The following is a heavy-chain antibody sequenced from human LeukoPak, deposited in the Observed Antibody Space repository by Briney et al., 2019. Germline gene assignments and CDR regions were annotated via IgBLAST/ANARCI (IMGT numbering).Heavy chain of an antibody. CDR3: ARDSGKSTVTTTVTRPKY. CDR2: IKQDGSEK. D-gene: IGHD4-17*01. Sequence: PGGSLRLSCAASGFTFSSSWMSWVRQAPGKGRQWVANIKQDGSEKYYVDSVKCRFTISRDNAKNSLYLQMNSLRAEDTAVYYCARDSGKSTVTTTVTRPKYWGQGTLVTVSS. J-gene: IGHJ4*02. CDR1: GFTFSSSW. V-gene: IGHV3-7*01.